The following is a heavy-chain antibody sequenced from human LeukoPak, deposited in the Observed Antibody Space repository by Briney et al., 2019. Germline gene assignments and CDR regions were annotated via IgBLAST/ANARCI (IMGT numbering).Heavy chain of an antibody. CDR2: IYTSGST. J-gene: IGHJ6*03. CDR1: GGSISSGNYY. CDR3: ARAATLTGTSLLYYYYMDV. V-gene: IGHV4-61*02. Sequence: SETLSLTCTVSGGSISSGNYYWSWIRQPAGKGLEWIGRIYTSGSTNFNPSLNSRVTISVDTSKNQFSLKLSSVTAADTAVYYCARAATLTGTSLLYYYYMDVWGKGTTVTVSS. D-gene: IGHD1-7*01.